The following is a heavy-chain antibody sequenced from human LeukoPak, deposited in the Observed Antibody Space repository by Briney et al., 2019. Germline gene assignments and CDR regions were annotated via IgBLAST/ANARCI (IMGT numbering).Heavy chain of an antibody. D-gene: IGHD6-19*01. CDR1: GGSISSYY. CDR2: IYYSGST. CDR3: ARAGYSSGWFNDAFDI. J-gene: IGHJ3*02. Sequence: SETLSLTCTVSGGSISSYYWSWIRQPPGKELEWIGSIYYSGSTNYNPSLKSRVTISVDTSKNQFSLKLSSVTAADTAVYYCARAGYSSGWFNDAFDIWGQGTMVTVSS. V-gene: IGHV4-59*01.